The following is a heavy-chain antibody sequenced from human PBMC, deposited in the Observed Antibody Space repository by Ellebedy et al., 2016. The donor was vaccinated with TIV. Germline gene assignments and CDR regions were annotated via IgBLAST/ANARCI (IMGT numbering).Heavy chain of an antibody. CDR3: ARDGYYHDGFDY. J-gene: IGHJ4*02. Sequence: GGSLRLSCAASGFTFSTYWMYWVRQAPGKGPVWLSRINSDGSTDYADSVKGRFTISRDNAKNTLYLQMNSLRVEDTAIYYCARDGYYHDGFDYWGQGTLVTVSS. D-gene: IGHD3-22*01. CDR2: INSDGST. CDR1: GFTFSTYW. V-gene: IGHV3-74*01.